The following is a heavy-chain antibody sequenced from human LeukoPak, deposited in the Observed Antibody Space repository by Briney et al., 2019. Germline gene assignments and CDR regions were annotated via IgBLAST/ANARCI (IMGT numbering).Heavy chain of an antibody. Sequence: SETLSLTCAVSGGSISSSNWWSWVRPPPGKGLEWIGEIYHSGSTNYNPSLKSRVTISVDKSKNQFSPKLSSVTAADTAVYYCARDARYGSGSYYDYWGQGTLVTVSS. V-gene: IGHV4-4*02. J-gene: IGHJ4*02. CDR2: IYHSGST. D-gene: IGHD3-10*01. CDR3: ARDARYGSGSYYDY. CDR1: GGSISSSNW.